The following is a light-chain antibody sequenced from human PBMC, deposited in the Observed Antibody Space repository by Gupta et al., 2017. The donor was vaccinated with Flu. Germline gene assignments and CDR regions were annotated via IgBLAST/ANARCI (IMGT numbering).Light chain of an antibody. CDR2: DAS. Sequence: ERATLSCRASQSVDSSLDWYQQRPGQAPRLLIYDASNRAAGIPARFSGSGSGTDFTITINSLEPEDFALYYCQQRSLWPPWTFGQGTRVEI. J-gene: IGKJ1*01. CDR3: QQRSLWPPWT. CDR1: QSVDSS. V-gene: IGKV3-11*01.